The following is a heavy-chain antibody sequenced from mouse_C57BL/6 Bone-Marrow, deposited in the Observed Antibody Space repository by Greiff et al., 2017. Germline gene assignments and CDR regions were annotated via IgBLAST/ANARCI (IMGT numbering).Heavy chain of an antibody. V-gene: IGHV1-81*01. CDR1: GYTFTSYG. Sequence: QVQLQQSGAELVKPGASVKLSCTASGYTFTSYGISWVKQRTGQGLEWIGGIYPRSGNTYYNEKFKGKATLTADTSSSTAYMELRSLTSDDSAVDFCARRNDGYYLEFGGQG. D-gene: IGHD2-3*01. CDR3: ARRNDGYYLEF. J-gene: IGHJ2*01. CDR2: IYPRSGNT.